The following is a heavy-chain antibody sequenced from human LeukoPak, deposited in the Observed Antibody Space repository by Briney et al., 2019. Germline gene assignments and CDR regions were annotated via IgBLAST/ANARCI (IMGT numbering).Heavy chain of an antibody. V-gene: IGHV4-59*12. CDR3: ARDIAGGWFDP. Sequence: SETLSLTCTVSGGSISSYYWSWIRQPPGKGLEWIGYIYYSGSTNYNPSLKSRVTISVDRSKNQFSLKLSSVTAADTAVYYCARDIAGGWFDPWGQGTLVTVSS. J-gene: IGHJ5*02. CDR1: GGSISSYY. D-gene: IGHD3-10*01. CDR2: IYYSGST.